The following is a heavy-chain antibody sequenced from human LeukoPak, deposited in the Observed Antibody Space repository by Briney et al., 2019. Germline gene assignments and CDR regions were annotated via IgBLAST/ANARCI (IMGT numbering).Heavy chain of an antibody. CDR3: ARDPYYSDAFDI. J-gene: IGHJ3*02. D-gene: IGHD3-22*01. CDR2: ISSSSSTI. Sequence: GGSLRLSCAASGFTFSSYSMNWVRQAPGKGLEWVSYISSSSSTIYYADSVKGRFTISRDNSKNTLYLQMNSLRAEDTAVYYCARDPYYSDAFDIWGQGTMVTVSS. CDR1: GFTFSSYS. V-gene: IGHV3-48*01.